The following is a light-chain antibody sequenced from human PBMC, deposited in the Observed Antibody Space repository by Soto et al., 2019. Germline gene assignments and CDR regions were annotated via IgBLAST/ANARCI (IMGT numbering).Light chain of an antibody. CDR3: SSYTCSSTLV. Sequence: QSVLTQPPSVSGSPGQSITISCTGTSSDVGGYNYVSWYQQHPGKAPKLMIYEVSKRPSGVSNRFSGSKSGNTASLTISGLQAEDEADYYCSSYTCSSTLVFGGGTKLTVL. CDR1: SSDVGGYNY. V-gene: IGLV2-14*01. J-gene: IGLJ2*01. CDR2: EVS.